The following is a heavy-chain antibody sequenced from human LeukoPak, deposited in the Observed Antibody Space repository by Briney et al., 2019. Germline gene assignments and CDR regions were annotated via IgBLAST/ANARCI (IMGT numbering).Heavy chain of an antibody. Sequence: PSETLSLTCSVSGGSISSYYWSWIRQPPGKGLEWIGYIYYSGSTDYNPSLKSRVTISVDTSKNQFSLKLSSVTAADTAVYYCARGYYDFWSGYNTWGQGTLVTVSS. J-gene: IGHJ4*02. D-gene: IGHD3-3*01. CDR1: GGSISSYY. V-gene: IGHV4-59*01. CDR2: IYYSGST. CDR3: ARGYYDFWSGYNT.